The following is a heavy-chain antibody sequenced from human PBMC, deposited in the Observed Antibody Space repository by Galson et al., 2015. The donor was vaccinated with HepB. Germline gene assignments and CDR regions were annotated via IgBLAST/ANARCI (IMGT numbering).Heavy chain of an antibody. D-gene: IGHD1-26*01. V-gene: IGHV3-21*01. CDR2: ISSRNVYI. CDR1: GFTFSSHR. CDR3: TTKTSGTYPFDY. J-gene: IGHJ4*02. Sequence: LRLSCAASGFTFSSHRINWVPQAPGKVLHRVRSISSRNVYIFYSGSVQGRITISRDSGKNSVLLQMNSLRAEDTAVYDCTTKTSGTYPFDYWGQGTLVTVSS.